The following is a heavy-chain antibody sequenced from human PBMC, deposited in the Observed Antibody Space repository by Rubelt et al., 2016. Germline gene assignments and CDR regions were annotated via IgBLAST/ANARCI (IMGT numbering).Heavy chain of an antibody. CDR1: GFTFKNHG. Sequence: GGGVVQPGRSLRLSCAVSGFTFKNHGMHWVRQAPGKGLEWVANIKQGGSVQYYVDSVKGRFTISRDNAKNSLYLQMNSLRAEDTAVYFCAREDGVPDGYNSPFDYWGQGTLVTVSS. D-gene: IGHD5-24*01. CDR2: IKQGGSVQ. J-gene: IGHJ4*02. V-gene: IGHV3-7*01. CDR3: AREDGVPDGYNSPFDY.